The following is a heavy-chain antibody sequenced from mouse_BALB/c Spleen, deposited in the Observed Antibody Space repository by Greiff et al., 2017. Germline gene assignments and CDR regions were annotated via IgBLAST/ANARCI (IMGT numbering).Heavy chain of an antibody. J-gene: IGHJ3*01. D-gene: IGHD2-10*02. CDR2: INSNGGST. CDR1: GFTFSSYG. Sequence: EVQLVESGGGLVQPGGSLKLSCAASGFTFSSYGMSWVRQTPDKRLELVATINSNGGSTYYPDSVKGRFTISRDNAKNTLYLQMSSLKSEDTAMYYCARGTYGIAWFAYWGQGTLVTVSA. CDR3: ARGTYGIAWFAY. V-gene: IGHV5-6-3*01.